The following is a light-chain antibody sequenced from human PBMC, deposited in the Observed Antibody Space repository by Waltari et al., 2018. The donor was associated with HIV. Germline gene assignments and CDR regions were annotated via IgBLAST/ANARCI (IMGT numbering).Light chain of an antibody. V-gene: IGLV1-47*01. J-gene: IGLJ2*01. Sequence: QSLLAQPRSVSGTPGQRVNISCSGSNSNVRNNYVYWYQQVPGVAPKLLIYRNNQRPSGGPDRFSGSKSGTSASLAISGLRTEDEGDYYCAAWDDRLSGRLFGGGTKVTV. CDR2: RNN. CDR3: AAWDDRLSGRL. CDR1: NSNVRNNY.